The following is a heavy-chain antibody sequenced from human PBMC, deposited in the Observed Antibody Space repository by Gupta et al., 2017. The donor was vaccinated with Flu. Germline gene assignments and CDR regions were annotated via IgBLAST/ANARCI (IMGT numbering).Heavy chain of an antibody. CDR2: IYHSGST. Sequence: QVQLQESGPGLVKPSETLSLTCAVSGYSISSGYYWGWIRQPPGKGLDWIGSIYHSGSTYYNPSLKSRVTISVDTSKNQFSLKLSSVTAADTAVYYCARDAFYDSSGYYFWGAPAPYYGMDVWGQGTTVTVSS. CDR3: ARDAFYDSSGYYFWGAPAPYYGMDV. D-gene: IGHD3-22*01. J-gene: IGHJ6*02. V-gene: IGHV4-38-2*02. CDR1: GYSISSGYY.